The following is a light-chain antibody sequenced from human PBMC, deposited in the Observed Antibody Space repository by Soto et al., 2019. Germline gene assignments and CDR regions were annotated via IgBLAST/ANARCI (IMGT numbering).Light chain of an antibody. CDR2: LSS. Sequence: DTVMTQSPLSLPVIPGETASISCRSRQSLLHSSGNNYLDWYLQKPGQSPQLLIYLSSQRASGVPDRFSGSGSGTDFTLKSSRGESVDVGVYYCMQALQTPLTFGGGPRVEIK. CDR3: MQALQTPLT. V-gene: IGKV2-28*01. J-gene: IGKJ4*01. CDR1: QSLLHSSGNNY.